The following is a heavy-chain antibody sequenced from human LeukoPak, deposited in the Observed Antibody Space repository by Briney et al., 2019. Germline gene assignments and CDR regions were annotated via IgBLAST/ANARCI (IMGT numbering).Heavy chain of an antibody. V-gene: IGHV3-23*01. D-gene: IGHD2-2*01. J-gene: IGHJ4*02. CDR2: ISGSGGST. Sequence: PGGSLRLSCAASGFTVSNNYMSWVRQAPGKGLEWVSAISGSGGSTYYADSVKGRFTISRDNSKNTLYLQMNSLRAEDTAVYYCAKDLGYCSSTSCSLDYWGQGTLVTVSS. CDR1: GFTVSNNY. CDR3: AKDLGYCSSTSCSLDY.